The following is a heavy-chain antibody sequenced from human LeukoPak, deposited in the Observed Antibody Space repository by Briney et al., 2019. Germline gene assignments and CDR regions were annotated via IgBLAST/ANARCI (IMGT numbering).Heavy chain of an antibody. CDR3: ARTSGSSQWDFDY. V-gene: IGHV4-39*01. Sequence: SETLSLTCTVSGGSISSSSYYWGWIRQTPGKGLEWIGNIYYSGTTYYSPSLQSRVTISVDTSKNQFSLKLSSVTAADTAVYYCARTSGSSQWDFDYWGQGALVTVSS. D-gene: IGHD1-26*01. CDR2: IYYSGTT. J-gene: IGHJ4*02. CDR1: GGSISSSSYY.